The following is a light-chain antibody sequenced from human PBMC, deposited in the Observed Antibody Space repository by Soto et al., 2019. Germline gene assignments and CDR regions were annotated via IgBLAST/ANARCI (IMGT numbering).Light chain of an antibody. V-gene: IGKV3-15*01. Sequence: EIVMTQSPGTLSVSPGEGATLSCRASQSVGSNLAWYQQKPGQAPRLLIYGASTRATGIPARFSGSGSGTEFTLTISSLQSEDFAVYYCQQYNNRRTFGQGTRWIS. CDR2: GAS. J-gene: IGKJ1*01. CDR3: QQYNNRRT. CDR1: QSVGSN.